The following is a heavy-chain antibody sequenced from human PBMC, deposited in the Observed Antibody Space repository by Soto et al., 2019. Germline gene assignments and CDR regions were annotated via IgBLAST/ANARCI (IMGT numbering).Heavy chain of an antibody. CDR1: GFTFSSYA. J-gene: IGHJ4*02. V-gene: IGHV3-30-3*01. Sequence: QVQLVESGGGVVQPGRSLRLSCAASGFTFSSYAMHWVRHAPGKGLEWVAVISYDGSNKYYADSVKGRFTISRDNSKNTLYLQMNRLRAEDTAVYYCARDEDGIAVAPFDYWGQGTLVTVSS. D-gene: IGHD6-19*01. CDR3: ARDEDGIAVAPFDY. CDR2: ISYDGSNK.